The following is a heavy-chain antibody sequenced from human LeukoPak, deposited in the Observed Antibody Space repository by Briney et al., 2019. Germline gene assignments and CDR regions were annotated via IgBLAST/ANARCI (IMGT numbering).Heavy chain of an antibody. CDR3: ARRFTMRPYQH. D-gene: IGHD3-22*01. CDR1: GGSISRYY. J-gene: IGHJ1*01. Sequence: SETLSLTCTVSGGSISRYYWSWIRQPPGKGLEWIGYIYYSGSTSYNPSLKSRVTISVDTSKNQFSLKLSSVTAADTAVYYCARRFTMRPYQHWGQGTLVTVSS. CDR2: IYYSGST. V-gene: IGHV4-59*12.